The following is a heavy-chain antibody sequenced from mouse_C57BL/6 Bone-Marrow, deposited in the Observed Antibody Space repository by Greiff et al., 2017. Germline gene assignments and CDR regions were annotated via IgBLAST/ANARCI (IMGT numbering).Heavy chain of an antibody. CDR2: INPGSGGT. CDR3: AREDYDDYYAMDY. J-gene: IGHJ4*01. Sequence: QVQLQQSGAELVRPGTSVKVSCKASGYAFTNYLIEWVKQRPGQGLEWIGVINPGSGGTNYNEKFKGKATLTADKSSSTAYMQLSSLTSENSAVYFCAREDYDDYYAMDYWGQGTSGTVSS. V-gene: IGHV1-54*01. CDR1: GYAFTNYL. D-gene: IGHD2-4*01.